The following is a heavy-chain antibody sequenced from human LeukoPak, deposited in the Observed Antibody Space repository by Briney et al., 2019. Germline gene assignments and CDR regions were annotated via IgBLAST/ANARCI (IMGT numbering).Heavy chain of an antibody. CDR1: GYTFTGYY. CDR3: ARAPYYGSGSYRPDAFDI. V-gene: IGHV1-2*02. D-gene: IGHD3-10*01. J-gene: IGHJ3*02. Sequence: GASVKVSCKASGYTFTGYYMHWVRQAPGQGLEWMGWINPNSGGTNYAQKFQGRVTMTRDTSISTAYMELRSLRSDDTAVYYCARAPYYGSGSYRPDAFDIWGQGTMVTVSS. CDR2: INPNSGGT.